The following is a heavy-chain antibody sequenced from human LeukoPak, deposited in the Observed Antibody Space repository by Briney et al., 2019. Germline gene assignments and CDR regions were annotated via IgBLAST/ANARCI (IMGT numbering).Heavy chain of an antibody. J-gene: IGHJ4*02. V-gene: IGHV1-24*01. Sequence: ASVKVSYKVSGYTLTELSMHWVRQAPGKGLEWMGGFDPEDGETIYAQKFQGRVTMTEDTSTDTAYMELSSLRSEDTAVYYCATDTHYYDSSGYYGSVSWGQGTLVTVSS. CDR2: FDPEDGET. CDR1: GYTLTELS. D-gene: IGHD3-22*01. CDR3: ATDTHYYDSSGYYGSVS.